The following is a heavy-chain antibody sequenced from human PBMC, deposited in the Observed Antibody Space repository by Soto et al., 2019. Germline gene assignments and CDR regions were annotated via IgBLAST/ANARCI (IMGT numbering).Heavy chain of an antibody. Sequence: GGSLRLSCAASGFTFSSYAMSWVRQAPGKGLEWVSAISGSGGSTYYADSVKGRFTISRDNSKNTLYLQMNSLRAEDTAVYYCAKPRGYCSSTSCYGGYYYVVDVWAQGTTVTVSS. D-gene: IGHD2-2*01. CDR1: GFTFSSYA. CDR2: ISGSGGST. J-gene: IGHJ6*02. CDR3: AKPRGYCSSTSCYGGYYYVVDV. V-gene: IGHV3-23*01.